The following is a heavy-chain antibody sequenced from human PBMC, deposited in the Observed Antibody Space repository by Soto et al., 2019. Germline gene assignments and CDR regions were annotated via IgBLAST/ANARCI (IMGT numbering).Heavy chain of an antibody. CDR1: SGSISSSNW. Sequence: QVQLQESGPGLVKPSGTLSLTCAVSSGSISSSNWWSWVRQPPGKGLEWIGDIYHSGSTNYNPSPKSPVTISVDKSKNQFSLKLSSVTAADTAVYYCSTVGYYDDFCGSYRLVPAYYFDYWGQGTLVTVSS. CDR3: STVGYYDDFCGSYRLVPAYYFDY. J-gene: IGHJ4*02. V-gene: IGHV4-4*02. CDR2: IYHSGST. D-gene: IGHD3-16*02.